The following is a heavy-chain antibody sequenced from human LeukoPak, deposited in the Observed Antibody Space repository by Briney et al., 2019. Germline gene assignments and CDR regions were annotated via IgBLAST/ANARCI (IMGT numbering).Heavy chain of an antibody. CDR2: INSDGSST. CDR1: GFTFSSYW. J-gene: IGHJ4*02. CDR3: ARARGAVAADY. V-gene: IGHV3-74*01. D-gene: IGHD6-19*01. Sequence: PGGSLRLSCAASGFTFSSYWMHWVRQVPGKGLVWVSRINSDGSSTSYADSVKGRFTISRDNAKKTLWLQMNSLRAEDTAVYYCARARGAVAADYWGQGTLVTVSS.